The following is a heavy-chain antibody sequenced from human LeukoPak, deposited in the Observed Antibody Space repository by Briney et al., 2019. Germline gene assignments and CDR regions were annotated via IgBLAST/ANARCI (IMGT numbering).Heavy chain of an antibody. CDR2: IYYSGST. V-gene: IGHV4-59*01. D-gene: IGHD3-9*01. J-gene: IGHJ6*03. CDR3: ARVPIISTYYYYYYMDV. CDR1: GGSISSYY. Sequence: PSETLSLTCTVSGGSISSYYWSWIRQPPGKGLEWIGYIYYSGSTNYNPSLKSRVTISVDTSKNQFSLKLSSVTAADTAVYYCARVPIISTYYYYYYMDVWGKGTTVTVSS.